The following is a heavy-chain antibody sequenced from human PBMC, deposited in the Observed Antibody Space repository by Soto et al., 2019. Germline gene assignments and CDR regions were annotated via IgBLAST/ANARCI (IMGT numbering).Heavy chain of an antibody. Sequence: SETLSLTCAVYGGSFSGYYWSWIRQPPGKGLEWIGEINHSGSTNYNPSLKSRVTISVDTSKNQFSLKLSSVTAADTAVYYCAREWSSFWYNDYWGQGTLVTVSS. V-gene: IGHV4-34*01. D-gene: IGHD6-19*01. CDR3: AREWSSFWYNDY. J-gene: IGHJ4*02. CDR1: GGSFSGYY. CDR2: INHSGST.